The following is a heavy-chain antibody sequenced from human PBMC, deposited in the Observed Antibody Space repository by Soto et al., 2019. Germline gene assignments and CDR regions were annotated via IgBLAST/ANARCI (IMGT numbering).Heavy chain of an antibody. Sequence: EVQLVESGGGLVKPGGSLRLSCAASGFTFSSYSMNWVRQAPGKGLEWVSSISSSSSYIYYADSVKGRFTISRDNAKNSLYLQMNSLRAEDTAVYYCARDVPYYYYSSGYYFDYWGQGTLVTVSS. J-gene: IGHJ4*02. D-gene: IGHD3-22*01. CDR2: ISSSSSYI. V-gene: IGHV3-21*01. CDR3: ARDVPYYYYSSGYYFDY. CDR1: GFTFSSYS.